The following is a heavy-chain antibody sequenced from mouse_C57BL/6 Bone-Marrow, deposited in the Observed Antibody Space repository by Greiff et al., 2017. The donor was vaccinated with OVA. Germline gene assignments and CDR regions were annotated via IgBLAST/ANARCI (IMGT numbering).Heavy chain of an antibody. CDR2: INPYNGGT. J-gene: IGHJ1*03. CDR3: ARGDYSKWYFDV. D-gene: IGHD2-5*01. CDR1: GYTFTDYY. V-gene: IGHV1-19*01. Sequence: VQLKQSGPVLVKPGASVKMSCKASGYTFTDYYMNWVKQSHGKSLEWIGVINPYNGGTSYNQKFKGKATLTVDKSSSTAYMELNSLTSEDSAVYYCARGDYSKWYFDVWGTGTTVTVSS.